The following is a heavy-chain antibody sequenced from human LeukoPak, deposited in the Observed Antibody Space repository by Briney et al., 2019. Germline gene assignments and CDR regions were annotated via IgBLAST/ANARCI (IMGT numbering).Heavy chain of an antibody. J-gene: IGHJ4*02. Sequence: RGSLRLSCAASGFSFSTYAMTGVRRAPGKALEWVSGISGSGGSPYYADSVKGRFTISRDTTKNTLYLQMNSLRAEDTAVYYCAKAVYDSSGSFDFWGQGTLVTVSS. V-gene: IGHV3-23*01. CDR3: AKAVYDSSGSFDF. D-gene: IGHD3-22*01. CDR2: ISGSGGSP. CDR1: GFSFSTYA.